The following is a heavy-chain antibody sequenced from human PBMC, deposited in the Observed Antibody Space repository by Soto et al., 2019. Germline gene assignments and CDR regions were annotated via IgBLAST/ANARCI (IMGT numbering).Heavy chain of an antibody. D-gene: IGHD3-3*01. CDR1: RGSISSSNW. Sequence: PSETLSLTYAVSRGSISSSNWWSWVRQPPGKGLEWIGEIYHSGSTNYNPSLKSRVTISVDKSKNQFSLKLSSVTAADTAVYYCARVRSSAHYDFWSGTDAFDIWGQGTMVTVSS. CDR2: IYHSGST. J-gene: IGHJ3*02. CDR3: ARVRSSAHYDFWSGTDAFDI. V-gene: IGHV4-4*02.